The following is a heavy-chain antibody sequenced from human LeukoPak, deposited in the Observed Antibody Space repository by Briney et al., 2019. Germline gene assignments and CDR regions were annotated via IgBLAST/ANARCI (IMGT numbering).Heavy chain of an antibody. CDR1: GYTFTSYY. J-gene: IGHJ6*02. V-gene: IGHV1-46*01. D-gene: IGHD2-15*01. CDR3: ARAPGQQEAHCSGGSCYTPYYYYGMDV. CDR2: INPSGGST. Sequence: GASVKVSCKASGYTFTSYYMHWVRQAPGQGLEWMGIINPSGGSTSYAQKFQGRVTMTRDTSTSTVYMELSSLRSEDTAVYHCARAPGQQEAHCSGGSCYTPYYYYGMDVWGQGTTVTVSS.